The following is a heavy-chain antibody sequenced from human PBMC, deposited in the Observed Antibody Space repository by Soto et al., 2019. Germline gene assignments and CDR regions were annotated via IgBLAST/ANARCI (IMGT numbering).Heavy chain of an antibody. CDR1: GGSVSSGTYY. D-gene: IGHD1-7*01. J-gene: IGHJ5*02. Sequence: PSETLSLTCTVSGGSVSSGTYYWSWIRQPPGKGLEWIGYTYYSGSTNYNPSLKSRVTISVDTSKNQFSLKLSSVTAADTAVYYCAREVELPGLGFDPWGQGTLVTVSS. CDR3: AREVELPGLGFDP. CDR2: TYYSGST. V-gene: IGHV4-61*01.